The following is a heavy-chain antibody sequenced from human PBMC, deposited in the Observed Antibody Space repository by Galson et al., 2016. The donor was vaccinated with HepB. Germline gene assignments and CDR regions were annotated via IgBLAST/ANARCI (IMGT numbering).Heavy chain of an antibody. D-gene: IGHD6-13*01. CDR2: INFNSGST. V-gene: IGHV3-23*01. CDR1: GFTLSNYA. J-gene: IGHJ4*02. CDR3: AKTRWAIGRFDY. Sequence: SLRLSCAASGFTLSNYAMSWVRQAPGKGLEWVSAINFNSGSTYYADSVKGRFTISRDNSKNTLYLQMKSLRAEDTAVYYCAKTRWAIGRFDYWGQGTRVTVSS.